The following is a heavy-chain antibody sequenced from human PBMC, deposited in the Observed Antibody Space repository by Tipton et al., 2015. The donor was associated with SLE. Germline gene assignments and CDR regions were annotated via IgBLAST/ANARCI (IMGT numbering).Heavy chain of an antibody. CDR1: GGSFSIYY. Sequence: TLSLTCAVYGGSFSIYYWSWIRQPPGKGLEWIGEINHSGSTNYNPSLKSRVTISVDTSKNQFSLKLSSVTAADTAVYYCARGGATVTTDYFDYWGQGTLVTVSS. CDR2: INHSGST. J-gene: IGHJ4*02. V-gene: IGHV4-34*09. CDR3: ARGGATVTTDYFDY. D-gene: IGHD4-17*01.